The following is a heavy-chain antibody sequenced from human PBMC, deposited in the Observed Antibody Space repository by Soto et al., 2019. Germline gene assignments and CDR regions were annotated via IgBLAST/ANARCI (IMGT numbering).Heavy chain of an antibody. CDR1: GYTFTSYD. CDR3: ARGSEVVQTQHYYYYSRDV. CDR2: MNPNSGNT. V-gene: IGHV1-8*01. J-gene: IGHJ6*03. Sequence: ASVKVSCKASGYTFTSYDINWVRQATGQGLEWMGWMNPNSGNTGYAQKFQGRVTMTRNTSISTAYMELSSLRSEDTAVYYCARGSEVVQTQHYYYYSRDVGGKGTRATVPS. D-gene: IGHD1-1*01.